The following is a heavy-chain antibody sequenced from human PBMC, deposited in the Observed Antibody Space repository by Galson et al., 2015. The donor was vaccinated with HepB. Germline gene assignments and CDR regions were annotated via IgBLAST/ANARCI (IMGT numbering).Heavy chain of an antibody. CDR2: IAYDGSNK. CDR1: GFTFSRYA. V-gene: IGHV3-30*03. CDR3: ARGHSSGWYGDF. D-gene: IGHD6-19*01. J-gene: IGHJ4*02. Sequence: SLRLSCAASGFTFSRYAMNWVRQAPGKGLEWMAVIAYDGSNKYYADSVRVRFTISRDNSKNTLYLQMHGLRPEDTAVYYCARGHSSGWYGDFWGQGALVTVSS.